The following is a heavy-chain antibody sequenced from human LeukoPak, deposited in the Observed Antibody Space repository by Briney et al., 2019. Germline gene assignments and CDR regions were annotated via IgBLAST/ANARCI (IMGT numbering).Heavy chain of an antibody. CDR2: LYSDGNT. D-gene: IGHD1-14*01. CDR3: ARGVEPLAANTLAY. V-gene: IGHV3-53*01. CDR1: GFTAITND. Sequence: PGGSLRLSCAASGFTAITNDMTWVRQAPGKGLDWVSVLYSDGNTKYADSVQGRFTISRDNSKNTLYLEMNSLSPDDTAVYYCARGVEPLAANTLAYWGQGTLVTVSS. J-gene: IGHJ4*02.